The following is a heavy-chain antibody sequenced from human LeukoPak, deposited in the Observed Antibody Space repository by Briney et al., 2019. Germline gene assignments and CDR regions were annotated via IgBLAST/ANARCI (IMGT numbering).Heavy chain of an antibody. Sequence: ASVKVSCKASGYTFTSYDINWVRQATGQGLEWMGWMNPNSGNTGYAQKFQGRVTMTRNTSISTAYMELSSLRSEDTAVYYCARGRRTRGNTRYYYYMDVWGKGTTVTISS. J-gene: IGHJ6*03. CDR1: GYTFTSYD. CDR3: ARGRRTRGNTRYYYYMDV. V-gene: IGHV1-8*01. D-gene: IGHD5-18*01. CDR2: MNPNSGNT.